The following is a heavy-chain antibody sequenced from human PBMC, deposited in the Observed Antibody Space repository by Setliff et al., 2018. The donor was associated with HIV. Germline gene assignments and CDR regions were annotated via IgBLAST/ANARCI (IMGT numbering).Heavy chain of an antibody. D-gene: IGHD6-6*01. J-gene: IGHJ4*02. CDR2: ISYDGTT. V-gene: IGHV3-30*14. CDR1: RFTFSSHA. Sequence: LRLSCAASRFTFSSHAMHWVRQAPGKGLDWVSLISYDGTTYYADSVKGRFIISRDNSKNTLYLQMNSLRPEDTAVYYCTRTVVGQLVQTTLDYFDYWGQGTLVTVSS. CDR3: TRTVVGQLVQTTLDYFDY.